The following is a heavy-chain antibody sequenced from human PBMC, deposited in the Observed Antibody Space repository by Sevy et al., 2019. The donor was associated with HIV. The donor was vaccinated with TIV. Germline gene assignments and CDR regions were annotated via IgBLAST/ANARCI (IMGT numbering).Heavy chain of an antibody. V-gene: IGHV4-59*08. CDR2: SYYNGHI. D-gene: IGHD1-26*01. J-gene: IGHJ4*02. CDR1: GGSITSLY. CDR3: AGENAWGRGYS. Sequence: SETLSLTCTVSGGSITSLYWNWIRRPPGKGLEWIAISYYNGHINDNPSLKSRVTLSLDTSKNQFSLRLSSVTAADTAMYYCAGENAWGRGYSWGQGTLVTVSS.